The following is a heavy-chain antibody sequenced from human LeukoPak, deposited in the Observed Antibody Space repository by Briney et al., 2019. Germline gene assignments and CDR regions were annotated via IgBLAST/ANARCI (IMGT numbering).Heavy chain of an antibody. CDR2: XXXXSGNT. CDR3: ARATMVRGVIPGDDAFDI. V-gene: IGHV1-8*01. D-gene: IGHD3-10*01. J-gene: IGHJ3*02. CDR1: GYTFTSYD. Sequence: ASVKVSCKASGYTFTSYDINWVRQATGQGLEXXXXXXXXSGNTGYAQKFQGRVTMTRNTSISTAYMELSSLRSEDTAVYYCARATMVRGVIPGDDAFDIWGQGTMVTVSS.